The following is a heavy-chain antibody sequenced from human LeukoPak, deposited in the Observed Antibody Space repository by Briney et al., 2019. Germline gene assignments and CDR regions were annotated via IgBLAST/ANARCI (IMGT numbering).Heavy chain of an antibody. D-gene: IGHD4-17*01. V-gene: IGHV3-7*04. J-gene: IGHJ4*02. CDR1: GFTFSNFW. CDR3: ARGHYGRDY. Sequence: GGSLRLSCAVSGFTFSNFWMTWVRQAPGKGLEWVANIKPDGSEKYYVDSVKGRFTISRDNAKNSLYLQVNSLRVEDTAVYYCARGHYGRDYWGQGTLVTVSS. CDR2: IKPDGSEK.